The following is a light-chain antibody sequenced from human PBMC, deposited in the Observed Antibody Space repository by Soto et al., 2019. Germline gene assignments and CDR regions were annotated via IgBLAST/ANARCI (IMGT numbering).Light chain of an antibody. CDR1: SSNIGAGYD. CDR2: GNN. J-gene: IGLJ1*01. CDR3: QSYGSTLSARYV. Sequence: QPVLTQPPSVSGAPGQRVTISCTGSSSNIGAGYDVHWYQQRPGTAPKLLIFGNNNRPSGVPDRFSGSKSGTSASLAITGLQAEDEGDYYCQSYGSTLSARYVFGTGTKLTVL. V-gene: IGLV1-40*01.